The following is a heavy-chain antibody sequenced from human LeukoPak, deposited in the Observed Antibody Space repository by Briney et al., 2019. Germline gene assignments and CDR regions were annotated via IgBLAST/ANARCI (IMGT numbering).Heavy chain of an antibody. D-gene: IGHD3-10*01. V-gene: IGHV4-38-2*02. J-gene: IGHJ4*02. CDR1: GGSISSGYY. Sequence: PSETLSLTCTVSGGSISSGYYWGWIRQPSGKGLEWIGSIYHSGSTYYNPSLKSRVTISVDTSKNQFSLKMNSMTAADTAVYKCARVRDKPREIGSYSNNMDGFPVIYIDCWGQGTLDTVYS. CDR2: IYHSGST. CDR3: ARVRDKPREIGSYSNNMDGFPVIYIDC.